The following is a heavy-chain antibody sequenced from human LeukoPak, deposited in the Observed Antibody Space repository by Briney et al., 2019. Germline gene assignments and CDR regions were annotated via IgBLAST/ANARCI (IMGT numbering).Heavy chain of an antibody. V-gene: IGHV1-69*13. Sequence: SVKVSCTASGGTFSSYAISWVRQAPGQGLEWMGGIIPIFGTANYAQKFQGRVTITADESTSTAYMELSSLRSEDTAVYYCAREGTGYDNWFDPWGQGTLVTVSS. CDR2: IIPIFGTA. D-gene: IGHD5-12*01. J-gene: IGHJ5*02. CDR3: AREGTGYDNWFDP. CDR1: GGTFSSYA.